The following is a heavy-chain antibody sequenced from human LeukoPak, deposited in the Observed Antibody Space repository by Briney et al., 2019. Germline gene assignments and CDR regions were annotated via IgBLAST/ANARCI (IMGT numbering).Heavy chain of an antibody. J-gene: IGHJ5*02. V-gene: IGHV4-61*02. Sequence: SETLSLTCTVSGGSISSGSYYWSWIRQPAGKGLEWIGRIYTSGSTNYNPSLKSRVTISVDTSKNQFSLKLSSVTAADTAVYYCAGASHYDSSGYYRWGQGTLVTVSS. CDR1: GGSISSGSYY. D-gene: IGHD3-22*01. CDR2: IYTSGST. CDR3: AGASHYDSSGYYR.